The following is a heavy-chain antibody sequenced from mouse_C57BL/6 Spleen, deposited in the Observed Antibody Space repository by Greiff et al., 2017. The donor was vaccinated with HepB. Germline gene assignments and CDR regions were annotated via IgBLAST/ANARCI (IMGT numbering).Heavy chain of an antibody. J-gene: IGHJ4*01. Sequence: VQLQQPGAELVKPGASVKLSCKASGYTFTSYWMHWVKQRPGQGLEWIGMIHPNSGSTNYNENFKSKATLTVDKSSSTAYMQLSSLTSEDSAVYYCASSQAPLYYYAMDYWGQGTSVTVSS. V-gene: IGHV1-64*01. CDR2: IHPNSGST. CDR3: ASSQAPLYYYAMDY. D-gene: IGHD3-2*02. CDR1: GYTFTSYW.